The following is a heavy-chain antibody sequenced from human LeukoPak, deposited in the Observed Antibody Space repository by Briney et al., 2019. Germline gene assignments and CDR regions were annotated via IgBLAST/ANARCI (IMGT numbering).Heavy chain of an antibody. CDR2: INNVGNII. D-gene: IGHD5-18*01. J-gene: IGHJ4*02. CDR3: AKDGGYSRGSFDY. V-gene: IGHV3-11*01. CDR1: GFTLTDKY. Sequence: GGSLRLSCAVSGFTLTDKYMSWIRQAPGKGLEWVAYINNVGNIIYYADSVKGRFTISRDNAKNTLYLQMNSLRVEDTALYYCAKDGGYSRGSFDYWGQGTLVTVSS.